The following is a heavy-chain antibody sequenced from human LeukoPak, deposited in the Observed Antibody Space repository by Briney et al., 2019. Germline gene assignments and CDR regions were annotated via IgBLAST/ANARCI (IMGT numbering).Heavy chain of an antibody. CDR2: INHSGST. J-gene: IGHJ4*02. V-gene: IGHV4-34*01. Sequence: SETLSLTCAVYGGSFSGYYWSWIRQPPGKGLEWIGEINHSGSTNYNPSLKSRVTISVDTSKNQFSLKLSSVTAADTAVYYCARGRFDYYDSSGYYYFDYWGQGTLVTVSS. CDR3: ARGRFDYYDSSGYYYFDY. D-gene: IGHD3-22*01. CDR1: GGSFSGYY.